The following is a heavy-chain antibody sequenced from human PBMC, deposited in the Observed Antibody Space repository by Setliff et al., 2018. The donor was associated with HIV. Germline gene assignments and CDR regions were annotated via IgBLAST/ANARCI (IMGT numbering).Heavy chain of an antibody. D-gene: IGHD6-13*01. J-gene: IGHJ5*02. Sequence: SETLSLTCTVSGGSISSSRYYWGWIRQPPGKGLEWIGTIYYSGNTYYNPSFKSRDTISVDTSKNQFSLKLSSVTAADTAVFYCARQGPSPSSAAATDWFDPWGQGTLVTVSS. CDR2: IYYSGNT. V-gene: IGHV4-39*01. CDR3: ARQGPSPSSAAATDWFDP. CDR1: GGSISSSRYY.